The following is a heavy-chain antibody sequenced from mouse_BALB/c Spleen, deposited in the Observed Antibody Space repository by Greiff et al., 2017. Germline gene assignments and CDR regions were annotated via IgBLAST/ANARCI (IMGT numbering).Heavy chain of an antibody. D-gene: IGHD2-10*02. J-gene: IGHJ4*01. CDR2: ISSGGSYT. CDR3: ARDQEYGNYPYAMDY. V-gene: IGHV5-9-4*01. CDR1: GFTFSSYA. Sequence: EVQRVESGGGLVKPGGSLKLSCAASGFTFSSYAMSWVRQSPEKRLEWVAEISSGGSYTYYPDTVTGRFTISRDNAKNTLYLEMSSLRSEDTAMYYCARDQEYGNYPYAMDYWGQGTSVTVSS.